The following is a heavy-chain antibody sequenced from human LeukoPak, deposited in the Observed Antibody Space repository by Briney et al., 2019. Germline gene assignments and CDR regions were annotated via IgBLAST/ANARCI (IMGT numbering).Heavy chain of an antibody. J-gene: IGHJ4*02. CDR2: IIPIIGTA. CDR3: ARDNPDSSGWYQIDY. D-gene: IGHD6-19*01. CDR1: GGTFSSYA. Sequence: GASVKVSCKASGGTFSSYAISWVRQAPGQGLEWMGRIIPIIGTANYAQKFQGRVTTTADKSTSTAYMELSSLRSEDTAVYYCARDNPDSSGWYQIDYWGQGTLVTVSS. V-gene: IGHV1-69*04.